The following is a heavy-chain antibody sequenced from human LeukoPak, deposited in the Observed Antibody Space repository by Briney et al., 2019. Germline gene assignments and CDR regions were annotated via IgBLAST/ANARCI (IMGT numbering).Heavy chain of an antibody. Sequence: GGSLRLSCAVSGFTFSSAWMAWVRQAPGKGLEWVSAISGSGGSTYYADSVKGRFTISRDNSKNTLYLQMNTLRAEDTAVYYCATGIENYDGSGYYSYFNHWGQGTLVTVSS. J-gene: IGHJ1*01. CDR3: ATGIENYDGSGYYSYFNH. V-gene: IGHV3-23*01. D-gene: IGHD3-22*01. CDR2: ISGSGGST. CDR1: GFTFSSAW.